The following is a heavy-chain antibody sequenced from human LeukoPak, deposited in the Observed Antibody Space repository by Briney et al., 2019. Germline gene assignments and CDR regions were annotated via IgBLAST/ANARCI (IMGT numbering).Heavy chain of an antibody. D-gene: IGHD2-15*01. CDR2: IYDSGST. CDR3: ARGDVVVVAATPIWFDP. J-gene: IGHJ5*02. Sequence: PSETLSLTCTVSGGSISSGGYYWSWIRQHPGKGLEWIGYIYDSGSTYYNPSLKSRVTISVDTSKNQFSLKLSSVTAADTAVYYCARGDVVVVAATPIWFDPWGQGTLVTVSS. CDR1: GGSISSGGYY. V-gene: IGHV4-31*03.